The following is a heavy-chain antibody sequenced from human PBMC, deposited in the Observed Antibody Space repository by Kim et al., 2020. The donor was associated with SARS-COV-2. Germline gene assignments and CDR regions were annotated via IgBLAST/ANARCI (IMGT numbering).Heavy chain of an antibody. V-gene: IGHV4-39*07. J-gene: IGHJ3*02. CDR1: GGSISSSSYY. Sequence: SETLSLTCTVSGGSISSSSYYWGWIRQPPGKGLEWIGSIYYSGSTYYNPSLKSRVTISVDTSKNQFSLKLSSVTAADTAVYYCARDLGPVVTRSYAFDIWGQGTMVTVSS. CDR2: IYYSGST. D-gene: IGHD2-21*02. CDR3: ARDLGPVVTRSYAFDI.